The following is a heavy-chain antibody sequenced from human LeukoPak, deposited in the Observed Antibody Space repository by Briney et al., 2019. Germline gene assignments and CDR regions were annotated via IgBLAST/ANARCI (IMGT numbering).Heavy chain of an antibody. V-gene: IGHV3-53*01. CDR1: GFAVSSNY. CDR2: IDSSGNT. CDR3: ARDPVVASPGPFYYHYMDV. J-gene: IGHJ6*03. D-gene: IGHD6-13*01. Sequence: GGSLRLSCAASGFAVSSNYMSWVHQPPGKGLEWLSLIDSSGNTFYADSVKGRFTISRDYLKNTLFLQMNSLRAEDTALYYCARDPVVASPGPFYYHYMDVWGKGTTVTVSS.